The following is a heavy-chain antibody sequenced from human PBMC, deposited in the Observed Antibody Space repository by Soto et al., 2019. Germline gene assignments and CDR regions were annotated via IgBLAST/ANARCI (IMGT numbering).Heavy chain of an antibody. V-gene: IGHV3-9*01. CDR2: ISWNRGSI. J-gene: IGHJ3*02. CDR1: GFTFDDYA. CDR3: AKRLKVRDTKDSAFDI. D-gene: IGHD3-10*01. Sequence: EVQLVESGGGLVQPGRSLRLSCAASGFTFDDYAMHWVRQAPGKGLEWVSGISWNRGSIGYADSVKGRFTISRDNAKNSLYLQMNSLRAEDTALYYCAKRLKVRDTKDSAFDIWGQGTMVTVSS.